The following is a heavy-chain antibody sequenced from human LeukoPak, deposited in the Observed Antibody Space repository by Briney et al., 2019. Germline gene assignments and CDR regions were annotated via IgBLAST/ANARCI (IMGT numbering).Heavy chain of an antibody. CDR1: GFIFSNYW. J-gene: IGHJ4*02. D-gene: IGHD3-10*01. Sequence: GGSLRLSCAASGFIFSNYWMSWVRQAPGKGLEWVANIKEDGSEKYYVDSVKGRFTISRDNAKNSLYLQMESLKVEDTAVYYCARRPFGADYWGQGTLVTVSS. CDR2: IKEDGSEK. CDR3: ARRPFGADY. V-gene: IGHV3-7*01.